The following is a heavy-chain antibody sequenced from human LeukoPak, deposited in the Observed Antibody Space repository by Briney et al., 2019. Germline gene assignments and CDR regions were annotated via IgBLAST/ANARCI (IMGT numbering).Heavy chain of an antibody. Sequence: ASVKVSCKASGYTFTSYYMHWVRQAPGQGLEWMGIINPSGGSTSYAQKFQGRVTMTRDTSTSTVYMELSSLRSEDTAAYYCAREGPPTILGYYYGMDVWGQGTTVTVSS. D-gene: IGHD3-9*01. CDR1: GYTFTSYY. V-gene: IGHV1-46*01. CDR3: AREGPPTILGYYYGMDV. CDR2: INPSGGST. J-gene: IGHJ6*02.